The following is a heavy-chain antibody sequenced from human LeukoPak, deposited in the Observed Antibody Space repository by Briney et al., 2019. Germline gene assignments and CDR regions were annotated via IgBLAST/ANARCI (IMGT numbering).Heavy chain of an antibody. V-gene: IGHV3-21*01. Sequence: NPGGSLRLSCAASGFTFSSCSMNWVRQAPGKGLEWVSSISSSSSYIYYADSVKGRFTISRDNAKNSLYLQMNSLRAEDTAVYYCARGYVDIVVVPAANNWFDPWGQGTLVTVSS. CDR1: GFTFSSCS. D-gene: IGHD2-2*01. J-gene: IGHJ5*02. CDR3: ARGYVDIVVVPAANNWFDP. CDR2: ISSSSSYI.